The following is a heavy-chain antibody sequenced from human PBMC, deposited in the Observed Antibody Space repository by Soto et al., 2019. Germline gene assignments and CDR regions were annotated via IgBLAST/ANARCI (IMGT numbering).Heavy chain of an antibody. CDR2: ISGSGGST. D-gene: IGHD7-27*01. Sequence: EVQLLESGGGLVQPGGSLRLSCAASGFTFSSYAMSWVRQAPGKGLEWVSAISGSGGSTYYADSVKGRFTISRDNSKNTLYLQINSLRAEDTAVYYCAKLTDYYYYYGMHVWGQGTTVTVSS. CDR3: AKLTDYYYYYGMHV. CDR1: GFTFSSYA. V-gene: IGHV3-23*01. J-gene: IGHJ6*02.